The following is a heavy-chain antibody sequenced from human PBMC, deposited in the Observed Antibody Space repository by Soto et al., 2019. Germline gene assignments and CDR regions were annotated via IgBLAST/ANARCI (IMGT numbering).Heavy chain of an antibody. V-gene: IGHV3-30-3*01. Sequence: GGSLRLSCAASGFTFRRYALHWLRQAPGTGLEWISLISYDGSSDYYADSVKGRFTISRDNSKSTLYLQMNSLRPEDTAVYYCARPLRSDGTSALGVRNYGLDVWGQGTSVTVSS. CDR2: ISYDGSSD. CDR3: ARPLRSDGTSALGVRNYGLDV. J-gene: IGHJ6*02. D-gene: IGHD3-10*01. CDR1: GFTFRRYA.